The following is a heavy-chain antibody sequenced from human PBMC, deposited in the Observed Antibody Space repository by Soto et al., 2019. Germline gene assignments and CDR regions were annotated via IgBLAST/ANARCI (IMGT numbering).Heavy chain of an antibody. CDR1: GYTFTSYG. V-gene: IGHV1-18*04. CDR3: ARDRSENYYDSSGYYSTYSDAFDI. D-gene: IGHD3-22*01. CDR2: ISAYNGNT. J-gene: IGHJ3*02. Sequence: ASVKVSCKASGYTFTSYGISWVRQAPGQGLEWMGWISAYNGNTNYAQKLQGRVTMTTDPSTSTAYMELRSLRSDDTAVYYCARDRSENYYDSSGYYSTYSDAFDIWGQGTMVTVSS.